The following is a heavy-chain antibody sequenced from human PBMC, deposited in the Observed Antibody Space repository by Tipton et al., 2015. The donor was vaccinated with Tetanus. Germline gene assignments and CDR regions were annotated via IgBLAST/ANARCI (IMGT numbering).Heavy chain of an antibody. CDR3: ARGSDVFDRSGYYGGNWLDP. V-gene: IGHV1-2*02. D-gene: IGHD3-22*01. CDR2: ISPNTGGT. J-gene: IGHJ5*02. CDR1: GYIFTDYY. Sequence: QVQLVQSGTDVKKPGASVKVSCKASGYIFTDYYMHWVRQAPGQGLEWMGWISPNTGGTNYGQKFQGRVPMTRDTSISTAYMELTRLRSDDTAVYYCARGSDVFDRSGYYGGNWLDPWAQGTLVTVSS.